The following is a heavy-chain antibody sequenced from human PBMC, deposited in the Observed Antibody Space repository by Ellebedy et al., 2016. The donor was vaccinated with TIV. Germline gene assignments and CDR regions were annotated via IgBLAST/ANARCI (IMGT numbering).Heavy chain of an antibody. D-gene: IGHD3-22*01. CDR3: AADRSMWDYYDSSGPLTFDY. CDR1: GFTFTSSA. CDR2: IVVGSGNT. J-gene: IGHJ4*02. V-gene: IGHV1-58*02. Sequence: AAAVKVSCKASGFTFTSSAMQWVRHERRQRLEWIGWIVVGSGNTNYAQKFQERVTITRDMSTSTAYMELSSLRSEDTAVYYCAADRSMWDYYDSSGPLTFDYWGQGTLVTVSS.